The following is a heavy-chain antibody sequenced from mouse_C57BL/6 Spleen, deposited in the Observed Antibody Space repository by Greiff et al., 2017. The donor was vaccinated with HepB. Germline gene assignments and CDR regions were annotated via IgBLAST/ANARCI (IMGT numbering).Heavy chain of an antibody. D-gene: IGHD2-2*01. CDR3: ARWVHYVYEGYYAMDY. CDR2: INPSTGGT. CDR1: GYSFTGYY. Sequence: VQLKESGPELVKPGASVKISCKASGYSFTGYYMNWVKQSPEKSLEWIGEINPSTGGTTYNQTFKAKATLTVDKSSSTAYMQLKSLTSEDSAVYYCARWVHYVYEGYYAMDYWGQGTSVTVSS. J-gene: IGHJ4*01. V-gene: IGHV1-42*01.